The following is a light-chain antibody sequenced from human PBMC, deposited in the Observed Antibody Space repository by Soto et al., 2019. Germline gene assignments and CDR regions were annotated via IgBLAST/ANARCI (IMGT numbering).Light chain of an antibody. J-gene: IGLJ1*01. Sequence: QSVLTQPASVSGSPGQAITSSCTGTSSDVGAFYYVSWYQQHPGKAPKLMISEVSSRPSGVSYRFSGSKSGNTASLTISGLQAEDEADYYCSSYTTTSTAVFGTGTKVTVL. CDR1: SSDVGAFYY. V-gene: IGLV2-14*01. CDR2: EVS. CDR3: SSYTTTSTAV.